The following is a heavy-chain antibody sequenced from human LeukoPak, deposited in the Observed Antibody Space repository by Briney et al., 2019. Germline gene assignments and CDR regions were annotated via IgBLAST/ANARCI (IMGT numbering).Heavy chain of an antibody. Sequence: SVKVSCKASGGTFSSYAISWVRQAPGQGLEWMGGIIPIFGTANYAQKLQGRVTMTTDTSTSTAYMELRSLRSDDTAVYYCARDRVGYCSGGSCYSYYYYYMDVWGKGTTVTISS. CDR1: GGTFSSYA. V-gene: IGHV1-69*05. D-gene: IGHD2-15*01. CDR2: IIPIFGTA. CDR3: ARDRVGYCSGGSCYSYYYYYMDV. J-gene: IGHJ6*03.